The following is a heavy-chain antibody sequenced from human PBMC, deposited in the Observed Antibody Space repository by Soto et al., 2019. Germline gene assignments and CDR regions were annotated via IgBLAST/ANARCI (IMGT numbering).Heavy chain of an antibody. J-gene: IGHJ4*02. V-gene: IGHV1-69*13. CDR1: GGTFSSYA. CDR2: IIPIFGTA. Sequence: SVKVSCKASGGTFSSYAISWVRQAPGQGLEWMGGIIPIFGTANYAQKFQGRVTITADESTSTAYMELSSLRSEDTAVYYCARDEEFYHDSSGYPLDYWGQGTLVTVSS. D-gene: IGHD3-22*01. CDR3: ARDEEFYHDSSGYPLDY.